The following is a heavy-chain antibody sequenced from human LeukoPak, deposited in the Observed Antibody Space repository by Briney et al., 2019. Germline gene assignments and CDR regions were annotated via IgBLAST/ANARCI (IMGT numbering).Heavy chain of an antibody. Sequence: SETLSLTCAVYGGSFSGYYWSWIRQPPGKGLEWIGEINHSGSTNYNPSLKSRVTISVDTSKKQFSLKLSSVTAADTAVYYCARARRLGYSYGYGSVDYWGQGTLVTVSS. CDR3: ARARRLGYSYGYGSVDY. CDR1: GGSFSGYY. J-gene: IGHJ4*02. V-gene: IGHV4-34*01. CDR2: INHSGST. D-gene: IGHD5-18*01.